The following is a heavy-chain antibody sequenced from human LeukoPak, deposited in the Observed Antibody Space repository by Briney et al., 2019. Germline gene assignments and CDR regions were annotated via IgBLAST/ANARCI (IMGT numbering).Heavy chain of an antibody. V-gene: IGHV1-2*02. D-gene: IGHD6-19*01. Sequence: GASVKVSCKASGYTFTGYYMHWVRQAPGQGLEWMGWINPNSGGTNYAQKFQGRVTMTRDTSISTAYMELSRLRSDDTAVYYCAGVMQKMERGGWYYYYGMDVWGQGTTVTVSS. CDR2: INPNSGGT. J-gene: IGHJ6*02. CDR3: AGVMQKMERGGWYYYYGMDV. CDR1: GYTFTGYY.